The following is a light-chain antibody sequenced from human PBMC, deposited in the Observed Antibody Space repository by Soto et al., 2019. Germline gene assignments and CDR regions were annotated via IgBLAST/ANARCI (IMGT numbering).Light chain of an antibody. CDR2: EAS. CDR3: QQYNSYST. Sequence: DIQMTQSPSTLSASVGDRVTITCRASQSISNWLAWYQQKPGKAPKLLIYEASSLESGVPSRFSGSGSGTEFPLTISSLQPDDFATYYCQQYNSYSTFGQGTKLEIK. J-gene: IGKJ2*01. V-gene: IGKV1-5*03. CDR1: QSISNW.